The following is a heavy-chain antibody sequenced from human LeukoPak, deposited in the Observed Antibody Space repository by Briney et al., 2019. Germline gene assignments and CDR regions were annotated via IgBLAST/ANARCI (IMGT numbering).Heavy chain of an antibody. V-gene: IGHV4-38-2*02. D-gene: IGHD6-6*01. CDR2: IYCSGST. CDR3: ARIIAASQDVFDI. J-gene: IGHJ3*02. CDR1: GYTISSGYQ. Sequence: PSETLSLTCIISGYTISSGYQWGWLRQPPGKGLEWIGNIYCSGSTYYNPSLKGRLTMSVDRSNNLFSLNLNPVTAADTAVYYCARIIAASQDVFDIWGQGTMITVSS.